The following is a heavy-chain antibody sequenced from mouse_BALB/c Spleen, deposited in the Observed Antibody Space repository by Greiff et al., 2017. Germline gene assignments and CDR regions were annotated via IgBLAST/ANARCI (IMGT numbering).Heavy chain of an antibody. V-gene: IGHV5-12-1*01. CDR3: ARHGDYYGRLYYCDY. Sequence: EVQVVESGGGLVKPGGSLKLSCAASGFAFSSYDMSWVRQTPEKRLEWVAYISSGGGSTYYPDTVKGRFTISRDNAKNTLYLQMSSLKSEDTAMYYCARHGDYYGRLYYCDYWGQGTTLTVSS. J-gene: IGHJ2*01. D-gene: IGHD1-1*01. CDR1: GFAFSSYD. CDR2: ISSGGGST.